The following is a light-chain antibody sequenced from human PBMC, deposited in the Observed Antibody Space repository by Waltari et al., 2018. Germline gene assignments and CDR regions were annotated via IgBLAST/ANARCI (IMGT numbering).Light chain of an antibody. CDR1: LSIGTY. J-gene: IGKJ2*01. Sequence: DIQMTQSPSPLSASVGDRVTISCRASLSIGTYLNWFQQKAGEAPKLLISAASSLQPGVPSRFSGGGSGTDFTLIIASLQPDDLASYYCQQTYSTPRTFGQGTKLEI. CDR3: QQTYSTPRT. CDR2: AAS. V-gene: IGKV1-39*01.